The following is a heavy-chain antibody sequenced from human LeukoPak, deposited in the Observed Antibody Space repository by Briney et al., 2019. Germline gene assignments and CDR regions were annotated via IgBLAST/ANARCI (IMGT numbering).Heavy chain of an antibody. CDR1: GGSFSGHY. D-gene: IGHD6-13*01. V-gene: IGHV4-34*01. CDR2: INHGGST. CDR3: ARGRYVTTRGGAAAGFLDY. J-gene: IGHJ4*02. Sequence: SETLSLTCAVSGGSFSGHYWNWIRQPPGKGLEWIGEINHGGSTNYNPSLKSRVTISVDTSQKQFSRRLSSVTAADTAVYYCARGRYVTTRGGAAAGFLDYWGQGTLVTVST.